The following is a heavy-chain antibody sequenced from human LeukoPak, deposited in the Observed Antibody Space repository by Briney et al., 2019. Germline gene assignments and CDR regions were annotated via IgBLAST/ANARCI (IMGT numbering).Heavy chain of an antibody. CDR1: EFTFSGYW. Sequence: GGSLRLSCAASEFTFSGYWMSWFRQAPGKGLEWVANIKQGGSETDYVDSVKGRFTISRDNAKNSLYLQMNSLRIEDTAVYYCARAQWRRPDYWGQGTLVTVSS. J-gene: IGHJ4*02. D-gene: IGHD5-12*01. CDR2: IKQGGSET. V-gene: IGHV3-7*02. CDR3: ARAQWRRPDY.